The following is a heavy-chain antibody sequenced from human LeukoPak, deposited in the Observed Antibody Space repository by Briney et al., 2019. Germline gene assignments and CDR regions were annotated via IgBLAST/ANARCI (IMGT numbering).Heavy chain of an antibody. CDR3: ARADDYSNYHNWFDP. V-gene: IGHV3-30*04. CDR2: ISYDGSNK. Sequence: PGGSLRLSCAASGFTFSSYAMHWVRQAPGKGLEWVAVISYDGSNKYYADSVKGRFTISRDNSKNTLYLQMNSLRAEYTAVYYCARADDYSNYHNWFDPWGQGTLVTVSS. CDR1: GFTFSSYA. J-gene: IGHJ5*02. D-gene: IGHD4-11*01.